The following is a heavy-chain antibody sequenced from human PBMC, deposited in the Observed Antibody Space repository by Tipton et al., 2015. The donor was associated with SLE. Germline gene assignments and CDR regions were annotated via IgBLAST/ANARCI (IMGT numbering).Heavy chain of an antibody. Sequence: SLRLSCAASGFTFSNYWMHWVRQAPGKGLVWVSRISNDGSSTNYADSVKGRFTISRDNAENTLYLQMNSLRAEDTAVYYCARIHYYGSGSRDYWGQGTLVTVSS. CDR1: GFTFSNYW. D-gene: IGHD3-10*01. CDR2: ISNDGSST. V-gene: IGHV3-74*01. CDR3: ARIHYYGSGSRDY. J-gene: IGHJ4*02.